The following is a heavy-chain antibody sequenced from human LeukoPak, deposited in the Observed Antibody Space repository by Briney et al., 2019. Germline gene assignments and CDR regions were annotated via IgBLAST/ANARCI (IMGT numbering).Heavy chain of an antibody. D-gene: IGHD2-2*01. Sequence: GGSLRLSCAASGFTFSSYAMHWVRQAPGKGLEWVAVISYDGSNKYYADSVKGRFTIPRDNSKNTLYLQMNSLRAEDTAVYYCARGSFYCSSTSCLYYFDYWGQGTLVTVCS. CDR2: ISYDGSNK. CDR1: GFTFSSYA. V-gene: IGHV3-30*04. J-gene: IGHJ4*02. CDR3: ARGSFYCSSTSCLYYFDY.